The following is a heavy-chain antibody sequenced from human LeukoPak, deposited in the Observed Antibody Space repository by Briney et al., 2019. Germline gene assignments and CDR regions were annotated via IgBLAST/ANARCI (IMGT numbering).Heavy chain of an antibody. D-gene: IGHD5-24*01. V-gene: IGHV3-15*04. CDR3: TTDLTRDGYNFDY. CDR1: GFTLSSYE. CDR2: IESKTDGGTT. J-gene: IGHJ4*02. Sequence: PGGSLRLSCAASGFTLSSYEMNWVRQAPGKGLEWVGRIESKTDGGTTDYAAPVKGRFTISRDDSKNTLYLQMNSLKTEDTAVYYCTTDLTRDGYNFDYWGQGTLVTVSS.